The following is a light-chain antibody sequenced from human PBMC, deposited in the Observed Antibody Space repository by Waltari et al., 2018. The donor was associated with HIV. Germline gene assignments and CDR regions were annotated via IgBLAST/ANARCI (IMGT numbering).Light chain of an antibody. CDR3: QQYYTTPLT. V-gene: IGKV4-1*01. CDR1: RCVLYSSNNENF. CDR2: WAS. J-gene: IGKJ1*01. Sequence: DIVMTQSPDSLAVSLGERATINCKSSRCVLYSSNNENFLAWYQQKPGQPPRLLISWASTRECGVPDRFSGGGAGTDFTLTVSSLQAEDVAVDYCQQYYTTPLTFGQGTRVE.